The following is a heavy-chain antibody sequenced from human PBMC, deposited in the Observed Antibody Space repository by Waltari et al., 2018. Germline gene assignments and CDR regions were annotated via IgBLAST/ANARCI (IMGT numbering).Heavy chain of an antibody. J-gene: IGHJ4*02. CDR2: IDTSGST. Sequence: QVQLQESGPGLVKPSQTLSLTCTVSGGSISSGSYYWSWIRQPAGKGLEWIGYIDTSGSTNYNPSLKSRVTISVETSKNQFSLKLSSVTAADTAVYYCARDRQAYGGNAGLDYWGQGTLVTVSS. CDR1: GGSISSGSYY. V-gene: IGHV4-61*09. D-gene: IGHD2-15*01. CDR3: ARDRQAYGGNAGLDY.